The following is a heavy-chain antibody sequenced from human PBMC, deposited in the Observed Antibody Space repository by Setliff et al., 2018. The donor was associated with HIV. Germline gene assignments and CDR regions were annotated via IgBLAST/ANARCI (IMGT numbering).Heavy chain of an antibody. CDR1: GLTLGDYA. D-gene: IGHD3-3*01. CDR3: TREPLGVVLYYYYYYMDV. CDR2: IRSKTYGGTT. J-gene: IGHJ6*03. V-gene: IGHV3-49*04. Sequence: GGSLRLSCTASGLTLGDYAMSWVRQAPGKGLEWVGFIRSKTYGGTTEYAASLKGRFTISRDEFNSLYLDMNSLKTEDTAVYYCTREPLGVVLYYYYYYMDVWGKGTTVTVSS.